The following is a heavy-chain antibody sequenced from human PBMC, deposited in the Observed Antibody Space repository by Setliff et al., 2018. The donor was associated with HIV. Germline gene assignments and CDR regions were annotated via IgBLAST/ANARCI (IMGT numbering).Heavy chain of an antibody. CDR3: AAATTLLSPRA. CDR1: GGSISNSRYY. D-gene: IGHD2-15*01. V-gene: IGHV4-39*07. Sequence: SETLSLTCTVSGGSISNSRYYWSWIRQPPGKGLEWIGSIYYSGSTYYNPSLKSRVTISVDTSTNQFSLKLSSVTAADTAVYYCAAATTLLSPRAWGQGTLVTVSS. J-gene: IGHJ5*02. CDR2: IYYSGST.